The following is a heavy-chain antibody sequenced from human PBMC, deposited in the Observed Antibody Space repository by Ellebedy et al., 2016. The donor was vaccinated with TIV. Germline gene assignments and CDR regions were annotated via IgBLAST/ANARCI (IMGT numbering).Heavy chain of an antibody. CDR1: GYTFTGYY. J-gene: IGHJ4*02. V-gene: IGHV1-2*02. CDR2: INPNSGGT. D-gene: IGHD1-26*01. Sequence: AASVKVSCKASGYTFTGYYIHWVRQAPGQGLEWMGWINPNSGGTNYEQKFQGRVTMTRDTSISTAYMELSSLRTDDTAVSYCARDLSGSSLGLGYWGQGTLVTVSS. CDR3: ARDLSGSSLGLGY.